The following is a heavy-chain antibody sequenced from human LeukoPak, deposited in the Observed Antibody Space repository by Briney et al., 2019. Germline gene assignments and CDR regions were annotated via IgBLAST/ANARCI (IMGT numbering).Heavy chain of an antibody. J-gene: IGHJ3*02. V-gene: IGHV3-23*01. Sequence: GGSLRLSCAASGFTFNNAWMSWVRQAPGKGLEWVSVISGSGGSTYYTASVKGRFTISRDNSKNTLYLQMNSLRADDTAVYYCAKVASTTRRHDAFDIWGQGTLVTVSS. CDR3: AKVASTTRRHDAFDI. CDR2: ISGSGGST. CDR1: GFTFNNAW. D-gene: IGHD1-1*01.